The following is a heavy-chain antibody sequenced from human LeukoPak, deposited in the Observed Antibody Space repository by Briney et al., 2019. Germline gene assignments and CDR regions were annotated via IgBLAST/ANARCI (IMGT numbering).Heavy chain of an antibody. CDR2: ISISGTYI. J-gene: IGHJ4*02. D-gene: IGHD2-15*01. V-gene: IGHV3-21*01. Sequence: GGSLRLTCAASGFILSDYNMNWVRQAPGKGLEWVSFISISGTYITYADSVKGRFTISRDNAKNSLYLQMNSLRAEDTAVYYCARDLSATARAYDYWGQGTLVTVSS. CDR3: ARDLSATARAYDY. CDR1: GFILSDYN.